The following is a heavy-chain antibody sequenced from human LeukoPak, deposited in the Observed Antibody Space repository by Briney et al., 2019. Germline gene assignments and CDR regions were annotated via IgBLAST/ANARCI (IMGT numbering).Heavy chain of an antibody. CDR2: ISYDGSNK. Sequence: PGGSLRLSCAASGFTFSSYAMHWVRQAPGKGLEWVAVISYDGSNKYYADSVKGRFTISRDNSKNTLYLQMNSLRAEDTAVYYCFNSGPNWFDPWGQGTLVTVSS. D-gene: IGHD1-26*01. CDR1: GFTFSSYA. J-gene: IGHJ5*02. CDR3: FNSGPNWFDP. V-gene: IGHV3-30-3*01.